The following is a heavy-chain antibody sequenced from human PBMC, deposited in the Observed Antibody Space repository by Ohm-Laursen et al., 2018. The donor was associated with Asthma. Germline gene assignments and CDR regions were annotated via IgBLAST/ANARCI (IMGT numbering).Heavy chain of an antibody. CDR3: ARDSSYSSGWCYY. CDR2: ISSSSSYI. CDR1: GFTFSSYS. Sequence: SLRLSCTASGFTFSSYSMNWVRQAPGKGLEWVSSISSSSSYIYYADSVKGRFTISRDNAKNSLYLQMNSLRAEDTAVYYCARDSSYSSGWCYYWGQGTLVTVSS. D-gene: IGHD6-19*01. J-gene: IGHJ4*02. V-gene: IGHV3-21*01.